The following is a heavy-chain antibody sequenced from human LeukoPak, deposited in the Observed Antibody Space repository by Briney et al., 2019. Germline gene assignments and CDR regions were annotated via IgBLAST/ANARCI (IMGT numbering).Heavy chain of an antibody. CDR1: GFTFSSYA. CDR3: AKDKAAASYYFDY. Sequence: GGSLRLSCAASGFTFSSYAMSWVRQAPGKGPEWVSAISGSGGSTYYADSVKGRFTISRDNSKNTLYLQMNSLRAEDTAVYYCAKDKAAASYYFDYWGQGTLVTVSS. V-gene: IGHV3-23*01. CDR2: ISGSGGST. D-gene: IGHD6-13*01. J-gene: IGHJ4*02.